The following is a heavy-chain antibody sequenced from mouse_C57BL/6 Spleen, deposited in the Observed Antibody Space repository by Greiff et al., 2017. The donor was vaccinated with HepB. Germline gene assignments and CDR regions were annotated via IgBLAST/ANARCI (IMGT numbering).Heavy chain of an antibody. CDR3: ARVGLWQGFAY. CDR2: INPNNGGT. J-gene: IGHJ3*01. V-gene: IGHV1-22*01. CDR1: GYTFTDYN. Sequence: EVQLQQSGPELVKPGASVKMSCKASGYTFTDYNMHWVKQSHGKGLEWIGYINPNNGGTSYNQKFKGKATLTVNKSSSTAYMELRSLTSEDSAFYYCARVGLWQGFAYWGQGTLVTVSA. D-gene: IGHD3-1*01.